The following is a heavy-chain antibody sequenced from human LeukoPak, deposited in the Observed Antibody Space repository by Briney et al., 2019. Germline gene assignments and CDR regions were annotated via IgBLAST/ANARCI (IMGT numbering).Heavy chain of an antibody. D-gene: IGHD1-26*01. CDR1: GGSISSSSYY. V-gene: IGHV4-39*01. Sequence: SETLSLTCTVSGGSISSSSYYWGWIRQPPGKGLGWIGSIYSSGTTYYNPSLKSRVTISVDTSKNRFSLKLSSVTAADTAVYYCARHRRGTYYSAFDIWGQGTMVTVST. CDR3: ARHRRGTYYSAFDI. CDR2: IYSSGTT. J-gene: IGHJ3*02.